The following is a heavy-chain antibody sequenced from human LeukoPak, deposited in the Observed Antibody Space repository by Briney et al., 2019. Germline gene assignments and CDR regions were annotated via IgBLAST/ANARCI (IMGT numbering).Heavy chain of an antibody. CDR2: IKQDGSEK. V-gene: IGHV3-7*03. CDR1: GFTFSSYW. D-gene: IGHD2-21*02. Sequence: PGGSLRLSCAASGFTFSSYWMSWVRQAPGKGLEWVANIKQDGSEKYYVDSVKGRFTISRDNAKNSLYLQMNSLRAEDTAVYYCARGYAYCGGDCYFDYWGQGTLVTVSS. J-gene: IGHJ4*02. CDR3: ARGYAYCGGDCYFDY.